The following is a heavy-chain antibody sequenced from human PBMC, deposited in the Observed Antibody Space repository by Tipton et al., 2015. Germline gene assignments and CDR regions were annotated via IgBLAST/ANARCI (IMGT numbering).Heavy chain of an antibody. V-gene: IGHV5-10-1*01. CDR1: GYSFTSYW. CDR3: VRHLVGYSWSEI. Sequence: VQLVQSGAEVKKPGESLRISCKGSGYSFTSYWINWVRQMPGKGLEWMGRSDPSDSQTKYSPSVQGHVTISVDKSISTAYLQWSSLKASDTAMYYCVRHLVGYSWSEIWGQGTLVTVSS. J-gene: IGHJ4*02. CDR2: SDPSDSQT. D-gene: IGHD1-26*01.